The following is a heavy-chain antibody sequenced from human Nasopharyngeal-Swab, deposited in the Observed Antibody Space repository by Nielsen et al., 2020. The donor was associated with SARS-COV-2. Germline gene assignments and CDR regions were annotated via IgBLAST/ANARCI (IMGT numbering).Heavy chain of an antibody. CDR1: GVIFSKYW. J-gene: IGHJ4*02. CDR2: VNEDGSRT. D-gene: IGHD6-13*01. CDR3: VKQQGSSSDQ. Sequence: GRSLRLSCVASGVIFSKYWMHWVRRAPGKGLMWVSRVNEDGSRTDYADSVRGRLTISRDNASNPLYLQMNSLSVEDTAVYYCVKQQGSSSDQWGQGTLVTVSS. V-gene: IGHV3-74*01.